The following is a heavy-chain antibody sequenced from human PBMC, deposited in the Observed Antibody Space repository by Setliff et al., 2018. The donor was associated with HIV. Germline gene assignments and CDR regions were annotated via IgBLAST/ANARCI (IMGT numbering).Heavy chain of an antibody. Sequence: PGGSLRLSCAASGFTFWSHSMLWVRQAPGKGLQWVAYISRGGDSIFYEDSVKGRFTISRDNARNSLYLQMNSLTVEDTAVYYCAKGTSKVKAYYYYMDVWGEGTTVTVSS. D-gene: IGHD2-2*01. V-gene: IGHV3-48*01. CDR1: GFTFWSHS. J-gene: IGHJ6*03. CDR2: ISRGGDSI. CDR3: AKGTSKVKAYYYYMDV.